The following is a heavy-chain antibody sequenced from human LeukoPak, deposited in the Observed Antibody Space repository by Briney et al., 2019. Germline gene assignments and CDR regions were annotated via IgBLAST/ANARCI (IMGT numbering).Heavy chain of an antibody. V-gene: IGHV4-61*08. D-gene: IGHD6-13*01. CDR3: ARVAPIIAGSYYFDS. CDR1: GGSISRSGYY. Sequence: PSETLSLTCTVSGGSISRSGYYWSWIRQLPGKGLEWIGYIYDSGSTSYNPSLKSRVTMSVDTSKKQFSLKLSSVTAADTALYYCARVAPIIAGSYYFDSWGQGTLVTVSS. CDR2: IYDSGST. J-gene: IGHJ4*02.